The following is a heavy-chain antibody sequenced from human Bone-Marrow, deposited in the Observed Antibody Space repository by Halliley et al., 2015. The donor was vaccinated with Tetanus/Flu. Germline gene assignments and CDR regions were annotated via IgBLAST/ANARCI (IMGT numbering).Heavy chain of an antibody. CDR1: GFNFNTYA. V-gene: IGHV3-23*01. CDR2: VGGSGDST. CDR3: AKDGRSKGVYCYGLDV. Sequence: SLRLSCAASGFNFNTYAMTWVRQAPGKGLEWVSGVGGSGDSTYYADSVKGRFTISRDNSKNTLYLQMSSLRAEDTAVYYCAKDGRSKGVYCYGLDVRGQGATVVVSS. J-gene: IGHJ6*01. D-gene: IGHD2-2*01.